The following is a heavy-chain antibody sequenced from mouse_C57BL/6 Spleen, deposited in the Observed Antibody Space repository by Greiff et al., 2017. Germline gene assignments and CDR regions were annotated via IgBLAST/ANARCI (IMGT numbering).Heavy chain of an antibody. CDR3: TRGIYYGNYGY. J-gene: IGHJ2*01. V-gene: IGHV6-6*01. CDR2: IRNKANNHAT. Sequence: EVQLQQSGGGLVQPGGSMKLSCAASGFTFSDAWMDWVRQSPEKGLEWVAEIRNKANNHATYYAESVKGRFTISRDDSKSSVYLQMNSLRAEDTGIYYCTRGIYYGNYGYWGQGTTLTVSS. CDR1: GFTFSDAW. D-gene: IGHD2-1*01.